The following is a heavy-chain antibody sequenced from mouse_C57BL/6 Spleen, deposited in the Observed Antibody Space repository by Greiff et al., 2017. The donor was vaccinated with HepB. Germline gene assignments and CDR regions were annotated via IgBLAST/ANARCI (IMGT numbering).Heavy chain of an antibody. Sequence: EVMLVESEGGLVQPGSSMKLSCTASGFTFSDYYMAWVRQVPEKGLEWVANINYDGSSTYYLDSLKSRFIISRDNAKNILYLQMSSLKSEDTATYYCARDPLWLGAMDYWGQGTSVTVSS. J-gene: IGHJ4*01. V-gene: IGHV5-16*01. CDR3: ARDPLWLGAMDY. CDR2: INYDGSST. CDR1: GFTFSDYY. D-gene: IGHD3-3*01.